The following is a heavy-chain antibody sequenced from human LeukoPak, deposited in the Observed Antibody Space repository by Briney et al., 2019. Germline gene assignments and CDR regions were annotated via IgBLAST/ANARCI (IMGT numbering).Heavy chain of an antibody. CDR2: INPMGGST. V-gene: IGHV1-46*01. D-gene: IGHD1-26*01. J-gene: IGHJ2*01. CDR1: GYTFSNYY. CDR3: ARDLGSSRYFVL. Sequence: ASVKVSCKASGYTFSNYYMHWVRQAPGQGLEWMGIINPMGGSTSYAQEFQGGVTMTRDTSTSTVYMELSSLRSEDTAVYFCARDLGSSRYFVLWGRGTLVTVSS.